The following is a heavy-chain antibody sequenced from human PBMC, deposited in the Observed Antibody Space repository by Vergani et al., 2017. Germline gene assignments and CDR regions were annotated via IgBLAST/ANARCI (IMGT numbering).Heavy chain of an antibody. CDR2: ISYDGSNK. CDR1: GFTFSSYG. Sequence: QVQLVESGGGVVQPGRSLRLSCAASGFTFSSYGMHWVRQAPGKGLEWVAVISYDGSNKYYADSVKGRFTISRDNSKNTLYLQMNSLRAEDTAVYYCARVASETMIEGLAYYGMDVWGQGTTVTVSS. V-gene: IGHV3-30*03. J-gene: IGHJ6*02. CDR3: ARVASETMIEGLAYYGMDV. D-gene: IGHD3-22*01.